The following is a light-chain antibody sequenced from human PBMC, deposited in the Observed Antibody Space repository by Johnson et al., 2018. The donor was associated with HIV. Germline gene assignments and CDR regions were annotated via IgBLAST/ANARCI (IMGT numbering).Light chain of an antibody. CDR2: ENN. Sequence: QSVLTQPPSVSAAPGQKVTISCSGSNSNIGNNYVSWYQQLPGTAPKLLIYENNKRPSGIPDRFSGSKSGTSATLGIPGLQPGDEADYYCGTWDSSLNALYVVGTGTKVTVL. CDR3: GTWDSSLNALYV. V-gene: IGLV1-51*02. J-gene: IGLJ1*01. CDR1: NSNIGNNY.